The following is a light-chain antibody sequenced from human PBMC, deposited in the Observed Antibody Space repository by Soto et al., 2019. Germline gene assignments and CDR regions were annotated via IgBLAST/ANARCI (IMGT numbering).Light chain of an antibody. CDR3: QQSYRSPYT. V-gene: IGKV1-39*01. CDR1: QSINIY. Sequence: IQMTQSPSSLSASVGDSVTVTCRASQSINIYLKWYQQKPGKAPTLLIYGASSLQSGVPSRFTGSGSRTDFTLTISSLQPEDFATYYCQQSYRSPYTFGQGTKLEIK. CDR2: GAS. J-gene: IGKJ2*01.